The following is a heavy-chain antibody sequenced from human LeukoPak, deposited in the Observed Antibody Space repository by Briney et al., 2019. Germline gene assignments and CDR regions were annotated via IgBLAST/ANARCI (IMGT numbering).Heavy chain of an antibody. CDR1: GFTFSSYS. J-gene: IGHJ4*02. V-gene: IGHV3-48*02. D-gene: IGHD3-10*01. Sequence: GGSLRLSCAASGFTFSSYSMNWVRQAPGKGLEWVSYISSSSSTIYYADSVKGRFTISRDNAKNSLYLQMNSLRDEDTAVYYCTTDGGLWFGELFQAYWGQGTLVTVSS. CDR3: TTDGGLWFGELFQAY. CDR2: ISSSSSTI.